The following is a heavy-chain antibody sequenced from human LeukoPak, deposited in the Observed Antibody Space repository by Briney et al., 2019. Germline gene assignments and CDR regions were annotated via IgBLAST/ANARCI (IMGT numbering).Heavy chain of an antibody. J-gene: IGHJ4*02. V-gene: IGHV1-46*01. CDR3: ARGGMVRGVIINYFDY. CDR2: INPSGGST. Sequence: ASVKVSCKASGYTFTSYYMHWVRQAPGQGLEWMGIINPSGGSTSYAQKFQGRVTMTRDTSTSTVYMELSSLRSEDTAVYYCARGGMVRGVIINYFDYWGQGTLVTVSS. CDR1: GYTFTSYY. D-gene: IGHD3-10*01.